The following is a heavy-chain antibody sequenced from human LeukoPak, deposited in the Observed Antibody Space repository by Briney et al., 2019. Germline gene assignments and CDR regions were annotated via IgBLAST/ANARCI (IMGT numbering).Heavy chain of an antibody. V-gene: IGHV3-11*06. J-gene: IGHJ4*02. Sequence: GGSLRLSCATSGFTFSNAWMSWIRQAPGKGLEWVSYISSSSSYTNYADSVKGRFTISRDNAKNSLYLQMNSLRAEDTAVYYCARGGRYSSGWYGAAQFDYWGQGTLVTVSS. CDR3: ARGGRYSSGWYGAAQFDY. CDR2: ISSSSSYT. CDR1: GFTFSNAW. D-gene: IGHD6-19*01.